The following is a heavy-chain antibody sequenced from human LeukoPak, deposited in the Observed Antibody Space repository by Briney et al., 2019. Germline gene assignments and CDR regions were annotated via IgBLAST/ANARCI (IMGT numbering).Heavy chain of an antibody. D-gene: IGHD6-19*01. J-gene: IGHJ4*02. Sequence: PSETLSLTCTVSGGSISSYYWSWIRQPPGKGLEWIGYIYYSGSTNYNPSLKSRVTISLDTSKSQFSLKLSSVTAADTAVYYCARDSVQLTVAGSYYFDYWGQGTLVTVSS. CDR3: ARDSVQLTVAGSYYFDY. CDR2: IYYSGST. CDR1: GGSISSYY. V-gene: IGHV4-59*12.